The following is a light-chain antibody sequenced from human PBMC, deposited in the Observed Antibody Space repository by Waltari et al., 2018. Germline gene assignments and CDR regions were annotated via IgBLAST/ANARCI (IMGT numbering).Light chain of an antibody. CDR3: QNHERLPAA. V-gene: IGKV3-20*01. Sequence: ALTQFPGTLSLSPGETATLPCRASQSISKYLVWYQQRPGHAPRLLIYAASTRATGVPDRFSGSGYGTDFTLTISRLEPEDFAVYYCQNHERLPAAFGQGTKVEIK. CDR2: AAS. J-gene: IGKJ1*01. CDR1: QSISKY.